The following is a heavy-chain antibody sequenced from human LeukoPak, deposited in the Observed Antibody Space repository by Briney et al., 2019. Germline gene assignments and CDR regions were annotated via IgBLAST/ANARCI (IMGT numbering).Heavy chain of an antibody. D-gene: IGHD5-12*01. J-gene: IGHJ6*03. CDR1: GFTFSNSW. CDR3: ARNSGGVALYYYYMDV. Sequence: GGSLRLSCAASGFTFSNSWMTWVRQAPGKGLEWVASINPDGSNSYYLDSVKGRFTISRGNAKNSLYLQMNSLRAEDTALYYCARNSGGVALYYYYMDVWGKGTTVTVSS. V-gene: IGHV3-7*03. CDR2: INPDGSNS.